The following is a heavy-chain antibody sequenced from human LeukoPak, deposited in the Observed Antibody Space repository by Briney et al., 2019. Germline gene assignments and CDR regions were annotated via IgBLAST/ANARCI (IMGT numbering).Heavy chain of an antibody. CDR1: GGTFSSYA. J-gene: IGHJ4*02. CDR3: AILYCSGGSCPSY. D-gene: IGHD2-15*01. CDR2: IIPIFGTA. Sequence: SVKVSCKASGGTFSSYAISWVRQAPGQGLEWMGGIIPIFGTANYAQKFQGRVTITTDESASTAYMELSSLRSEDTAVYYCAILYCSGGSCPSYWGQGTLVTGSS. V-gene: IGHV1-69*05.